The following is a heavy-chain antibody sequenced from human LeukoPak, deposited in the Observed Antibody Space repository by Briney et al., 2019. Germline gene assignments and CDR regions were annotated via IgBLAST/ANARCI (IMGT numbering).Heavy chain of an antibody. J-gene: IGHJ4*02. CDR3: ASRPKGGATYFDY. Sequence: SETLSLTWTVSGXSISSYYRSWIRQPPGKGLEWIGYMYYSGSTNYNPSLKSRVTISIDTSKNQFSLNLTSVTAADTAVYYCASRPKGGATYFDYWGQGTLVTVSS. CDR2: MYYSGST. V-gene: IGHV4-59*01. CDR1: GXSISSYY. D-gene: IGHD1-26*01.